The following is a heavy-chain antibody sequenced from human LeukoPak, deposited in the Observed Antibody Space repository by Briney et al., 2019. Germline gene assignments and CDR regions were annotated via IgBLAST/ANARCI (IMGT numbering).Heavy chain of an antibody. J-gene: IGHJ3*02. D-gene: IGHD2-2*01. V-gene: IGHV4-39*07. CDR3: ARDQPYCSSTSCSDAFDI. Sequence: SETLSLTCTVSGGSISSSSYYWGWIRQPPGKGLEWIGSIYYSGSTYYNPSLKSRVTISVDTSKNQFSLKLSSVTAADTAVYYCARDQPYCSSTSCSDAFDIWGQGTMVTVSS. CDR1: GGSISSSSYY. CDR2: IYYSGST.